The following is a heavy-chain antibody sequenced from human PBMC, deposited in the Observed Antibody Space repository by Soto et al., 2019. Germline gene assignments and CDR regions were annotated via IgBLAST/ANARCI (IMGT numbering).Heavy chain of an antibody. V-gene: IGHV4-59*01. D-gene: IGHD2-2*01. J-gene: IGHJ5*02. CDR2: IYYSGST. CDR3: ARELLGRYCSSTSCPFDP. Sequence: TSEALSPPGPVSGGSIRSYYWSWVRQPPGEGLEWIGYIYYSGSTNYNPSLKSRVTISVDTSKNQFSLKLSSVTAADTAVYYCARELLGRYCSSTSCPFDPWGQGTLVTVSS. CDR1: GGSIRSYY.